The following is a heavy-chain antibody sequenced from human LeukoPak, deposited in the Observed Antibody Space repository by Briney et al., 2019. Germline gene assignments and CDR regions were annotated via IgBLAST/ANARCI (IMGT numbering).Heavy chain of an antibody. CDR1: GGSIGSYH. J-gene: IGHJ6*02. CDR3: ARVASKGGMDV. Sequence: PSETLSLTCPVSGGSIGSYHWSWIRQTPGKGLEWIGHIHYTWNAKYNPSLKSRVTISLDRSNNQFSLRLSSVTAADTAVYYCARVASKGGMDVWGQGTTVTVS. V-gene: IGHV4-59*01. D-gene: IGHD2-15*01. CDR2: IHYTWNA.